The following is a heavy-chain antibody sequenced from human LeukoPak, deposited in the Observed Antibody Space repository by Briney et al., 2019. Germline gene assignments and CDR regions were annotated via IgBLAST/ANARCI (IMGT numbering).Heavy chain of an antibody. J-gene: IGHJ6*03. D-gene: IGHD1-7*01. Sequence: ASVKVSCKASNYTFTSYGISWVRQAPGQGLEWMAWINAYNGDTNYAQKFQGRVTITADESTSTAYMELSSLRSEDTAVYYCARVETNYYMDVWGKGTTVTVSS. V-gene: IGHV1-18*01. CDR2: INAYNGDT. CDR3: ARVETNYYMDV. CDR1: NYTFTSYG.